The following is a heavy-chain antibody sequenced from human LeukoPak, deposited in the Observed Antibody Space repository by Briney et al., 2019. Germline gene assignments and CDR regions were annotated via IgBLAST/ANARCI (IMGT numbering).Heavy chain of an antibody. CDR2: MNPNSGNT. CDR3: ARDTRITMVRGALGGVDI. CDR1: GYTFTSYE. V-gene: IGHV1-8*01. Sequence: ASVKVSCKASGYTFTSYEINWVRQATGQGLEWMGWMNPNSGNTGYAQKFQGRVTMTRDTSISTAYMELSSLRSEDTAVYYCARDTRITMVRGALGGVDIWGQGTMVTVSS. D-gene: IGHD3-10*01. J-gene: IGHJ3*02.